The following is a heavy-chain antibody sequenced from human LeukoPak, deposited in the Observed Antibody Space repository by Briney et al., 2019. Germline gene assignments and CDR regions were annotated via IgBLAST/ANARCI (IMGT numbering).Heavy chain of an antibody. CDR1: GFTFSDYT. V-gene: IGHV3-64*04. J-gene: IGHJ4*02. Sequence: GGSLRLSCAGSGFTFSDYTMHWVRQGPGKGLEYVSNINADGSSKYYVDSVRGRFTISRDNSKNTPYLQMNSLRPDDTALYSCARQEARNYYYEGLDYWGQGTLVTVSS. CDR3: ARQEARNYYYEGLDY. D-gene: IGHD3-22*01. CDR2: INADGSSK.